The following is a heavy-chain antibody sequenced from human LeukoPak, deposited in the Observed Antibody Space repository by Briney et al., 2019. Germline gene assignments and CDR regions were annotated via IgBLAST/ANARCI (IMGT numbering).Heavy chain of an antibody. J-gene: IGHJ4*02. CDR2: ISYDGSNK. V-gene: IGHV3-30*03. Sequence: GGSLRLSCATSGFTFSSYGMHWVRQAPGKGLEWVAVISYDGSNKYYADSVKGRFTISRDNSKNTLYLQMNSLRAEDTAVYYCARKSGSSWYRFVDYWGQGTLVTVSS. CDR3: ARKSGSSWYRFVDY. CDR1: GFTFSSYG. D-gene: IGHD6-13*01.